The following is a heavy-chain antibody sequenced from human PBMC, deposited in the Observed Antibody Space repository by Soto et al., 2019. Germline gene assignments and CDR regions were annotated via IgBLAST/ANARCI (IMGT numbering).Heavy chain of an antibody. J-gene: IGHJ6*02. CDR1: GGTFSSYA. D-gene: IGHD6-6*01. CDR2: IIPILGTA. V-gene: IGHV1-69*10. CDR3: ARGTNTPPQAIAARYYYGMDV. Sequence: GASVKVSCKASGGTFSSYAISWVRQAPGQGLEWMGGIIPILGTANYAQKFQGRVTITADNSKNTLYLQMNSLRAEDTAVYYCARGTNTPPQAIAARYYYGMDVWGQGTTVTVSS.